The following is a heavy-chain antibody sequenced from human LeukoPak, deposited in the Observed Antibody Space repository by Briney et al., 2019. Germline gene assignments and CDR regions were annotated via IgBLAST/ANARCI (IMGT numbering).Heavy chain of an antibody. CDR3: ARDPGIAAANRAFDI. Sequence: PSETLSLTCTVSGGSISSYYWSWIRQPPGKGLEWIGYIYYSGSTNYNPSLKSRVTISVDTSKNQFSLKLSSVTAADTAVYYCARDPGIAAANRAFDIWGQGTMVTVSS. J-gene: IGHJ3*02. D-gene: IGHD6-13*01. V-gene: IGHV4-59*12. CDR2: IYYSGST. CDR1: GGSISSYY.